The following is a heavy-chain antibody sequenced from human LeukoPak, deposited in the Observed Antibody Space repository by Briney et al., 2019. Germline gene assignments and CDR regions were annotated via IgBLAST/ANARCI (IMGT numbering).Heavy chain of an antibody. Sequence: TGGSLGLSCAASGFTVNTNYMSWVRQAPGQGLEWVSIVYSGGNTYYADSVKGRFSISRDNSKNTLYLQMNSLRADDTAVYYCARYHYDTSGHYVNDAFDIWGQGTMVTVSS. CDR1: GFTVNTNY. CDR2: VYSGGNT. CDR3: ARYHYDTSGHYVNDAFDI. V-gene: IGHV3-66*01. J-gene: IGHJ3*02. D-gene: IGHD3-22*01.